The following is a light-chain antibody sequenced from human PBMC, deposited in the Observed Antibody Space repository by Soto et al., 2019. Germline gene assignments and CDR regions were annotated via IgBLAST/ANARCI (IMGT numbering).Light chain of an antibody. Sequence: IQVTHAPSTLTASVGDRVTITCRASQGISNYLAWYQQKPGKVPKLLIYAASTLQSGVPSRFSGSGSGTDFTLTISRLQPEDVATYYCQKYNSVPLTFGGGTKVDIK. CDR2: AAS. CDR1: QGISNY. V-gene: IGKV1-27*01. CDR3: QKYNSVPLT. J-gene: IGKJ4*01.